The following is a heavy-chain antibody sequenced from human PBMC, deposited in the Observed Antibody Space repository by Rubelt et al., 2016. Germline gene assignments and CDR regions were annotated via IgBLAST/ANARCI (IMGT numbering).Heavy chain of an antibody. CDR1: GGSISSGGYY. J-gene: IGHJ6*02. CDR2: IYYSGST. D-gene: IGHD3-10*01. CDR3: ARDSEVRGAYYYYGMDV. Sequence: QVQLQESGPGLVKPSQTLSLTCTVSGGSISSGGYYWSWIRQHPGKGLEWIGYIYYSGSTYYNPSLKIRVTLSVDTYKKQFYLKLSSVTAADTAVYYCARDSEVRGAYYYYGMDVWGQGTTVTVSS. V-gene: IGHV4-31*03.